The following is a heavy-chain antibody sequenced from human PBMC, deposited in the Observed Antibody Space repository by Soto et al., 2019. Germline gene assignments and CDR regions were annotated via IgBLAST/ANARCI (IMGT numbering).Heavy chain of an antibody. CDR3: AKGKVYYYDSSGYYKGPYAEYFQH. J-gene: IGHJ1*01. V-gene: IGHV3-23*01. CDR2: ISGSGGST. Sequence: PGGSLRLSCAASGFTFSSYAMIWVRQAPGKGLEWVSAISGSGGSTYYADSVKGRFTISRDNSKNTLYLQMNSLRAEDTAIYYCAKGKVYYYDSSGYYKGPYAEYFQHWGQGTLVTVSS. CDR1: GFTFSSYA. D-gene: IGHD3-22*01.